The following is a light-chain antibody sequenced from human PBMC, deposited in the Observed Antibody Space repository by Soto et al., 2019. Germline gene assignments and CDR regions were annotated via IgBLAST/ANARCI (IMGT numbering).Light chain of an antibody. V-gene: IGKV3-20*01. Sequence: VLTLSACTVSLSPRERATLSCRASQSVSSSYLAWYQQKPGQAPRLLIYGASSRATGIPDRFSGSGSGTDFTLTISRLEPEDFAVYYCQQYGSSLPWTFGQGAKADI. CDR3: QQYGSSLPWT. J-gene: IGKJ1*01. CDR2: GAS. CDR1: QSVSSSY.